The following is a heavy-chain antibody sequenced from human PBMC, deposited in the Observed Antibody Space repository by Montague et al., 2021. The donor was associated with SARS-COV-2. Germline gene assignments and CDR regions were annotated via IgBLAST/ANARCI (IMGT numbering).Heavy chain of an antibody. CDR2: ISYDGSNK. J-gene: IGHJ4*02. D-gene: IGHD2-15*01. V-gene: IGHV3-30*04. CDR1: GFSFSEYA. Sequence: SLRLSCAASGFSFSEYAMHWVRQAPGKGLEWVAIISYDGSNKYYAVSVKGRFTISRDNSKNTLFLQMSSLRVEDTAVYFCARDRDTRHTTPIDYWGQGTLVTVSS. CDR3: ARDRDTRHTTPIDY.